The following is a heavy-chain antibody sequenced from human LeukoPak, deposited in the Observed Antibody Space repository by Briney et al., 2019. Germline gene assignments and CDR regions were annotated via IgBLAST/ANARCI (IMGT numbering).Heavy chain of an antibody. CDR3: ARGLRQWLPVDAFDI. V-gene: IGHV4-39*07. D-gene: IGHD6-19*01. Sequence: SETLSLTCTVSGGSISSSSYYWGWIRQPPGKGLEWIGEINHSGSTNYNPSLKSRVTISVDTSKNQFSLKLSSVTAADTAVYYCARGLRQWLPVDAFDIWGQGTMVTVSS. CDR1: GGSISSSSYY. J-gene: IGHJ3*02. CDR2: INHSGST.